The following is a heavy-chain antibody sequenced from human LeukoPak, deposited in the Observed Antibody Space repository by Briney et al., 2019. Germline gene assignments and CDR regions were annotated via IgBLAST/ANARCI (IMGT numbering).Heavy chain of an antibody. J-gene: IGHJ4*02. D-gene: IGHD6-19*01. V-gene: IGHV3-23*01. CDR2: ISSSGDST. CDR1: GFTFSSYA. CDR3: ARAGAVAAPVDY. Sequence: GGSLRLSCAASGFTFSSYAMSWVRQAPGKGLEWVSAISSSGDSTYYADSVKGRFTISRDNSKNTLYLQMNSLRAEDTAVYYCARAGAVAAPVDYWGQGTLVTVSS.